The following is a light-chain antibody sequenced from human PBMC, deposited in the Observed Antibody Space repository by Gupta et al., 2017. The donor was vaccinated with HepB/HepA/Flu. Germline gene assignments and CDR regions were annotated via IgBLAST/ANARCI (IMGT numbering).Light chain of an antibody. CDR3: EQENQWPIT. CDR2: AIS. CDR1: ESVGTN. J-gene: IGKJ5*01. Sequence: ERVMTQSPATLSVSPGERATLSCRASESVGTNLAWYQHKPGQAPRLLIYAISTRATGIPARFSGSGSGTEFTLTISSLQSEDFAISYCEQENQWPITFGQGTRLDIK. V-gene: IGKV3-15*01.